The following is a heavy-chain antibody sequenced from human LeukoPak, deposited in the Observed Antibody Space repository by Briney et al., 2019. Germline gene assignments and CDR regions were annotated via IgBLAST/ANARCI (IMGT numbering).Heavy chain of an antibody. J-gene: IGHJ4*02. V-gene: IGHV3-21*01. CDR1: GFTFSSYS. CDR2: ISSSSSYI. Sequence: SGGSLRLSCAASGFTFSSYSMNWVRQDPGKGLEWVSSISSSSSYIYYADSVKGRFNISRDNAKNSLYLQMNSLRAEDTAVYYCASGRVSSTGGWGQGTLVTVSS. D-gene: IGHD1-14*01. CDR3: ASGRVSSTGG.